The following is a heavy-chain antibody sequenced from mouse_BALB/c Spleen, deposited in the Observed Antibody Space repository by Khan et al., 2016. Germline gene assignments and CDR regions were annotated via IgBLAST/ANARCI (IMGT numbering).Heavy chain of an antibody. V-gene: IGHV14-3*02. J-gene: IGHJ3*01. D-gene: IGHD2-4*01. CDR1: GFNIKDTY. CDR2: IDPANGNT. CDR3: ARSPYDYDVGFAY. Sequence: VQLKESGAELVKPGASVKLSCTASGFNIKDTYMHWVKQRPEQGLEWIGRIDPANGNTKYDPTFQGKATITADTSSNTAYLQLSSLTSEDTAVYYGARSPYDYDVGFAYWGQGTLVTVSA.